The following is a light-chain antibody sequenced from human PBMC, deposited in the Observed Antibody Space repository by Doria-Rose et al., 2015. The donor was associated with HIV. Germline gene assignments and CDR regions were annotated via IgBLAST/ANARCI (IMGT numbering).Light chain of an antibody. J-gene: IGLJ1*01. CDR1: YNL. V-gene: IGLV2-23*02. CDR3: CSYAGTPLV. Sequence: YNLLSWYQQHPGNAPNLMIYEVNKRPSGVSYRFSGSKSGNTASLTISGLQAEDEADYYCCSYAGTPLVFGSGTKVTVL. CDR2: EVN.